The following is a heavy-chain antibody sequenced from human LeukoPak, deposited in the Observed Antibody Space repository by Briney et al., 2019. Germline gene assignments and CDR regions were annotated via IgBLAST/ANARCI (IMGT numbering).Heavy chain of an antibody. Sequence: PGGSLRLSCAGSGFTFNDYDMNWVRQAPGKGLEWVANIKQDGSEKYYVDSVKGRFTISRDNAKNSLYLQMNSLRAEDTAVYYCARDSVGCTNGVCYTTPPEAFDYWGQGTLVTVSS. D-gene: IGHD2-8*01. CDR1: GFTFNDYD. CDR3: ARDSVGCTNGVCYTTPPEAFDY. V-gene: IGHV3-7*01. J-gene: IGHJ4*02. CDR2: IKQDGSEK.